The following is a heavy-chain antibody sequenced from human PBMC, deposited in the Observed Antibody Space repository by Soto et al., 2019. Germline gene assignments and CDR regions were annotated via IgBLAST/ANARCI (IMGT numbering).Heavy chain of an antibody. V-gene: IGHV1-18*01. J-gene: IGHJ5*02. Sequence: QVQLVQSGAEVKKPGASVKVSCKASGYTFTSYGISWVRQAPGQGLEWMGWINAYNGNTNYAQKLQGRVTMTTDTSTSTAYMELRXXXXXXXAXXXCARVLPPFDPWGQGTLVTVSS. CDR1: GYTFTSYG. CDR3: ARVLPPFDP. CDR2: INAYNGNT.